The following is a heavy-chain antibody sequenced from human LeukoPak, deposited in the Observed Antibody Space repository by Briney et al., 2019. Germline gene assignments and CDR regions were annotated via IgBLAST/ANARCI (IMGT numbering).Heavy chain of an antibody. CDR3: ARSREDSSGYYSL. D-gene: IGHD3-22*01. CDR2: IWYDGSNK. V-gene: IGHV3-33*01. CDR1: GLTFSSYG. J-gene: IGHJ2*01. Sequence: GGSLRLSCAASGLTFSSYGMHWVRQAPGKGLEWVAVIWYDGSNKYYADSVKGRFTISRDNSKNTLYLQMNSLRAEDTAVYYCARSREDSSGYYSLWGRGTLVTVSS.